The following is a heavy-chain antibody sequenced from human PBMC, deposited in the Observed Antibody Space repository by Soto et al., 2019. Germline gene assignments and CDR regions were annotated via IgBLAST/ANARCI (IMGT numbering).Heavy chain of an antibody. CDR2: TRNKANSYTT. J-gene: IGHJ4*02. Sequence: GGSLRLSCAASGFTFSDHYMDWVRQAPGKGLEWVGRTRNKANSYTTEYAASVKGRFTISRDDSTNSLYLQMNSLKTEDTAVYYCARDAQLGYCSGGSCYSGLDYWGQGTLVTVSS. V-gene: IGHV3-72*01. CDR3: ARDAQLGYCSGGSCYSGLDY. D-gene: IGHD2-15*01. CDR1: GFTFSDHY.